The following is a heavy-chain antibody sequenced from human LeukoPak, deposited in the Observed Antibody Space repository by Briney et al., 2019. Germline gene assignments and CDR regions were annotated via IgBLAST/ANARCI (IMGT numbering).Heavy chain of an antibody. J-gene: IGHJ3*02. CDR2: ISSSSSTI. CDR1: GFTFSSYS. CDR3: ARDSGVGPCLFCSGFDI. V-gene: IGHV3-48*01. Sequence: GGSLRLSCAASGFTFSSYSMNWVRQAPGKGLEWVSYISSSSSTIYYADSVKGRFTISRDNAKNSLYLQMNSLRAEDTAVYYCARDSGVGPCLFCSGFDIWGQGTMVTVSS. D-gene: IGHD2-15*01.